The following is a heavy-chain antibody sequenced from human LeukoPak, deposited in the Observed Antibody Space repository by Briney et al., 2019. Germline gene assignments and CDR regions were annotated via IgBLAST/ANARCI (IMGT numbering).Heavy chain of an antibody. D-gene: IGHD6-13*01. Sequence: GRSLRLSCAASGSTFSSYGMHWVRQAPGKGLEWVAVIWYDGSNKYYADSVKGRFTISRDNSKNTLYLQMNSLRAEDTAVYYCARSGAYSSSWKYYFDYWGQGTLVTVSS. CDR3: ARSGAYSSSWKYYFDY. V-gene: IGHV3-33*01. CDR1: GSTFSSYG. J-gene: IGHJ4*02. CDR2: IWYDGSNK.